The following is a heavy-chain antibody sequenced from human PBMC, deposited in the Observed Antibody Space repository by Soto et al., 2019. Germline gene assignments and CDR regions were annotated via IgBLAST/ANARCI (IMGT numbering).Heavy chain of an antibody. CDR3: ALFSGWYSSRDYFDY. J-gene: IGHJ4*02. V-gene: IGHV4-34*01. D-gene: IGHD6-19*01. CDR1: GGSFSGYY. CDR2: INHSGST. Sequence: QVQLQQWGAGLLKPSETLSLTCAVYGGSFSGYYWSWIRQPPGKGLEWIGEINHSGSTNYNPSLKSRVTISVDTSNTQFSLKLSSAPAAGTAVYYCALFSGWYSSRDYFDYWGRGALVTVSS.